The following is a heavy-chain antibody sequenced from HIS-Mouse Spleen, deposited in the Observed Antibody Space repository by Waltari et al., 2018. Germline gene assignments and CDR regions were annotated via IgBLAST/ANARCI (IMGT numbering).Heavy chain of an antibody. CDR2: SYYSGST. J-gene: IGHJ4*02. Sequence: QLQLQESGPGLVKPSETLSLTCTVSGGSISSISYYWGWIRQTPGKGLEWIGSSYYSGSTYYNPSLKSRVTISVDTSKNQFSLKLSSVTAADTAVYYCASLGATFDYWGQGTLVTVSS. CDR1: GGSISSISYY. CDR3: ASLGATFDY. V-gene: IGHV4-39*01. D-gene: IGHD1-26*01.